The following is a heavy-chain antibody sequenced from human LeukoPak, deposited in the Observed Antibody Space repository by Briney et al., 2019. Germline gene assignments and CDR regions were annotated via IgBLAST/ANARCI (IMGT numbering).Heavy chain of an antibody. CDR3: ARDLLDDESGLSYYFDY. J-gene: IGHJ4*02. Sequence: AGGSLRPSCAASGFTFSDYYMSWIRQAPGKGLEWVSYISSSGSTIYYADSVKGRFTISRDNAKNSLYLQMNSLRAEDTAVYYCARDLLDDESGLSYYFDYWGQGTLVTVSS. CDR2: ISSSGSTI. D-gene: IGHD2/OR15-2a*01. V-gene: IGHV3-11*01. CDR1: GFTFSDYY.